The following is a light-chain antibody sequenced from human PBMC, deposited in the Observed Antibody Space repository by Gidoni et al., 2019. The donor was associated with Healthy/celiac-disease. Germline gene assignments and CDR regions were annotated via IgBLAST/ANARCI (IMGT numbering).Light chain of an antibody. Sequence: EIVLTQSPATLSLSPGERATLSCRASQSVSSYLAWYQQKPGQAPRLLIYDASNRATGIPARFSGSGSGTDFTLTIGSLEPEDFAVYYCQQRSNSFGGGTKVEIK. CDR1: QSVSSY. V-gene: IGKV3-11*01. CDR3: QQRSNS. CDR2: DAS. J-gene: IGKJ4*01.